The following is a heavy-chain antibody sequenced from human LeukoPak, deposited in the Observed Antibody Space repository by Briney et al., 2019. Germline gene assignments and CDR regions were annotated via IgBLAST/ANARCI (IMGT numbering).Heavy chain of an antibody. CDR2: INHSGST. Sequence: SETLSLTCAVYGGSFSGYYWSWIRQPSGKGLEWIGEINHSGSTNYNPSLKSRVTISVDTSKNQFSLKLSSVTAADTAVYYCARGIRVRRTAYYYYGMDVWGQGTTVTVSS. CDR3: ARGIRVRRTAYYYYGMDV. J-gene: IGHJ6*02. V-gene: IGHV4-34*01. CDR1: GGSFSGYY. D-gene: IGHD1-14*01.